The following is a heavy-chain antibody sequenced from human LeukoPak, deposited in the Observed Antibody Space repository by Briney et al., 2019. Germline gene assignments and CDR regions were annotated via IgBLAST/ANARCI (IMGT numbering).Heavy chain of an antibody. D-gene: IGHD5-18*01. CDR3: ARDAGYGYDRFDY. CDR2: IKEDGSDK. Sequence: GGSLRLSCAASGFIFSSYWMAWVRQAPGKGLEWAANIKEDGSDKNYVESLKGRFTISRDNAKNSLYLQMDSLRAEDTAVYYCARDAGYGYDRFDYWGQGTQVTVSS. CDR1: GFIFSSYW. V-gene: IGHV3-7*01. J-gene: IGHJ4*02.